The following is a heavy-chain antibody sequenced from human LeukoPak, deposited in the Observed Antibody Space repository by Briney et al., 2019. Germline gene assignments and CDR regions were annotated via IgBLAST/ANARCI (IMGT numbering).Heavy chain of an antibody. CDR3: ARAAYCGGDCYYYFDY. CDR2: INPNSGGT. J-gene: IGHJ4*02. V-gene: IGHV1-2*06. D-gene: IGHD2-21*02. Sequence: ASVKVSCKASGYTFTGYYMHWVRQAPGQGLEWMGRINPNSGGTNYAQKFQGRVTMTRDTSISTAYMELSRLRSDDTAVYFCARAAYCGGDCYYYFDYWGRGTLVTVSS. CDR1: GYTFTGYY.